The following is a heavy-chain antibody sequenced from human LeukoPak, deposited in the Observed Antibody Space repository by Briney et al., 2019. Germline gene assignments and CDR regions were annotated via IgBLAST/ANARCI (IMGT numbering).Heavy chain of an antibody. CDR1: GASITSYF. V-gene: IGHV4-59*01. CDR3: ALGAAFDI. J-gene: IGHJ3*02. CDR2: DYYAESP. Sequence: PSETLSLNCTVSGASITSYFWSWVRQPPGKGLEWIGYDYYAESPNYKPSLKSRLTISVDTSKNQFSLRLTSVTPADTAVYYCALGAAFDIWGQGTMVTVSS.